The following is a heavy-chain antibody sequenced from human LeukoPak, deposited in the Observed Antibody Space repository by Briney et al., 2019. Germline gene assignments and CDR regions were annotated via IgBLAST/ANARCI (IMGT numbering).Heavy chain of an antibody. CDR3: ARGDRDLLDYYYYMDV. CDR1: GYTFSSYE. D-gene: IGHD3-3*01. CDR2: ISSSGSII. Sequence: GGSLRLSCVASGYTFSSYEMNWVRQAPGKGLEWVSYISSSGSIIYYADSVKGRFTISRDNAKNSLYLQMNSLRAEDTAVYYCARGDRDLLDYYYYMDVWGKGTTVTISS. J-gene: IGHJ6*03. V-gene: IGHV3-48*03.